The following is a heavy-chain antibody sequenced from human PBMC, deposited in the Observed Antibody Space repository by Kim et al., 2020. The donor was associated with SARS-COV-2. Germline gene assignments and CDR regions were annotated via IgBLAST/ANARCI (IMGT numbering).Heavy chain of an antibody. CDR2: FDPEDGET. CDR3: AIGPVGATSYYYYMDV. Sequence: ASVKVSCKVSGYTLTELSMHWVRQAPGKGLEWMGGFDPEDGETIYAQKFQGRVTMTEDTSTDTAYMELSSLRSEDTAVYYCAIGPVGATSYYYYMDVWGKGTPVTVS. V-gene: IGHV1-24*01. D-gene: IGHD1-26*01. CDR1: GYTLTELS. J-gene: IGHJ6*03.